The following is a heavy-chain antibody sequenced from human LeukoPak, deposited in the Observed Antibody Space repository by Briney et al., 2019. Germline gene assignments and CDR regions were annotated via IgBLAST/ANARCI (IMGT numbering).Heavy chain of an antibody. CDR1: GGSISSSSYY. V-gene: IGHV4-39*01. CDR3: ARVTPGGSHALDY. J-gene: IGHJ4*02. CDR2: IYYSGST. D-gene: IGHD3-16*01. Sequence: SETLSLTCAVSGGSISSSSYYWGWIRQPPGKGLEWIGSIYYSGSTYYNPSLKSRVTISVDTSKNQFSLKLSSVTAADTAVYYCARVTPGGSHALDYWGQGTLVTVSS.